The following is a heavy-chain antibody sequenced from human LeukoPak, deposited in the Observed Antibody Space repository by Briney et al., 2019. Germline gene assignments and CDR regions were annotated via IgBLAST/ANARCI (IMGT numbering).Heavy chain of an antibody. D-gene: IGHD3-10*01. J-gene: IGHJ4*02. CDR2: ISSNVGNT. Sequence: PGGSLRLSCATSGFTFSSHAMSWVRQAPGKGLEWVSVISSNVGNTYYADSVKGRFTISRDNSKNTLYLQMNSLRGEDTAVYYCAKMHYFGSGSPDYWGQGTLVTVSS. V-gene: IGHV3-23*01. CDR1: GFTFSSHA. CDR3: AKMHYFGSGSPDY.